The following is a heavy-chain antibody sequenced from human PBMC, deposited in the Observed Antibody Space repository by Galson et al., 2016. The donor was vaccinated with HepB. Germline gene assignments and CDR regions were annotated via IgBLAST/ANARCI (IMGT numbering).Heavy chain of an antibody. Sequence: SETLSLTCTVSGGSISGTEYYWGWIRQPPGRGLEWIGSLYYGGSTNYNPSLETRVTISVDTSKNHLSLSLSSVTAADTAVYYCATGIVVAGKYYYYYMDVWGRGTTVTVSS. CDR1: GGSISGTEYY. V-gene: IGHV4-39*01. J-gene: IGHJ6*03. D-gene: IGHD6-19*01. CDR2: LYYGGST. CDR3: ATGIVVAGKYYYYYMDV.